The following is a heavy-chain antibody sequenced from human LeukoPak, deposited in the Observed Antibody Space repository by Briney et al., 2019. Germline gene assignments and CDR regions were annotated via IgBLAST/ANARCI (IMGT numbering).Heavy chain of an antibody. Sequence: SETLSLTCTVSGYSISSGYYWGWIRQPPGKGLEWIGSIYHSGSTYYNPSLKSRVTISVDTSKNQFSLKLSSVTAADTAVYYCASHLVTFDIWGQGTMVTVSS. CDR1: GYSISSGYY. J-gene: IGHJ3*02. V-gene: IGHV4-38-2*02. CDR3: ASHLVTFDI. CDR2: IYHSGST.